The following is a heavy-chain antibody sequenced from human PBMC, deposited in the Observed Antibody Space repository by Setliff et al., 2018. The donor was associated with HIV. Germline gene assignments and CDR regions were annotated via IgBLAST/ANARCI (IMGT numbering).Heavy chain of an antibody. D-gene: IGHD6-19*01. Sequence: SETLSLTCTVSGDSVSTFNYYWGWIRRPPGKGLEWIASIYSNGTTYHSPSLKNRVTVSADRTKNQFSLKLTSVTAADTAVYYCARHRGVRDPSGWYGISWFDPWGQGTLVTVSS. J-gene: IGHJ5*02. CDR3: ARHRGVRDPSGWYGISWFDP. CDR1: GDSVSTFNYY. V-gene: IGHV4-39*01. CDR2: IYSNGTT.